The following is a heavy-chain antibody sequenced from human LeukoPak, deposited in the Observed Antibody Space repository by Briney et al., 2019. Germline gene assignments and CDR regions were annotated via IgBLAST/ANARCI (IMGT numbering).Heavy chain of an antibody. Sequence: SVTVSCTASGYTFTVYYMHWVRQAPGRGLEWMGGIIPIFGTANYAQKFQGRVTITADESTSTAYMELSSLRSEDTAVYYCAHGSGSYSYYMDVWGKGTTVTISS. CDR2: IIPIFGTA. J-gene: IGHJ6*03. CDR1: GYTFTVYY. D-gene: IGHD3-10*01. CDR3: AHGSGSYSYYMDV. V-gene: IGHV1-69*13.